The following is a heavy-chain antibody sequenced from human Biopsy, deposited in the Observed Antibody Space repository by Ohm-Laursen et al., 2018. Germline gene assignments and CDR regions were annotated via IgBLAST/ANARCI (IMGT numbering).Heavy chain of an antibody. V-gene: IGHV4-34*01. CDR2: INHSGST. Sequence: SDTLSLTCVVYGESFSGYYWSWIRQPPGKGLEWIGEINHSGSTNYNPSLKSRVTISVDTSKNQFSLKLSSVTAADTAVYYCARGRLRAVARFDYWGQGTLVTVSS. J-gene: IGHJ4*02. D-gene: IGHD6-19*01. CDR3: ARGRLRAVARFDY. CDR1: GESFSGYY.